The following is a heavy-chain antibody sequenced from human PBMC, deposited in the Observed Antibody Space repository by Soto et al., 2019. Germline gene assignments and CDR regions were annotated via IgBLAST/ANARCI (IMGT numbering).Heavy chain of an antibody. V-gene: IGHV4-4*02. CDR3: ARRLYYDSSGFEGGGMDV. J-gene: IGHJ6*02. Sequence: SETLSLTCAVSGDSVSSRFWWSWVRQSPGKGLEWIGEIYHSGSANYNPSLKSRVTMSVDNSKNQFSLKLSSVTAADTAVYYCARRLYYDSSGFEGGGMDVWGQGTTVTVSS. CDR2: IYHSGSA. CDR1: GDSVSSRFW. D-gene: IGHD3-22*01.